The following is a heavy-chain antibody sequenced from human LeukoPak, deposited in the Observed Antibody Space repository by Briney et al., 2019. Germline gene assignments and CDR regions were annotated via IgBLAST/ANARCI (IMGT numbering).Heavy chain of an antibody. CDR2: IYYSGST. CDR3: ARQGSDVEMATIPAFDY. CDR1: GGPISSYY. D-gene: IGHD5-24*01. V-gene: IGHV4-59*08. J-gene: IGHJ4*02. Sequence: SETLSLTCTVSGGPISSYYWSWIRQPPGKGLEWIGYIYYSGSTNYNPSLKSRVTISVDTSKNQFSLKLSSVTAADTAVYYCARQGSDVEMATIPAFDYWGQGTLVTVSS.